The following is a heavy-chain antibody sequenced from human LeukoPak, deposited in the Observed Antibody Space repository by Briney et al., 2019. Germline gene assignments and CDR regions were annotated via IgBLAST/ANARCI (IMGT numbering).Heavy chain of an antibody. V-gene: IGHV4-61*02. CDR1: GGSISSGSYY. J-gene: IGHJ2*01. D-gene: IGHD3-3*01. Sequence: SETLSLTCTVSGGSISSGSYYWSWIRQPAGKGLEWIGRIYTSGSTYYNPSLKSRVTISVDTSKNQFSLKLSSVTAADTAVYYCARGPYDFWSGYYSPRRYFDLWGRGTLVTVSS. CDR3: ARGPYDFWSGYYSPRRYFDL. CDR2: IYTSGST.